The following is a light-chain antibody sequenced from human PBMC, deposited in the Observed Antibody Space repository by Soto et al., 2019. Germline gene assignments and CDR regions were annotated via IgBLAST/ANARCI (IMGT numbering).Light chain of an antibody. CDR1: EAVXSN. J-gene: IGKJ5*01. Sequence: VMTKCPDTLSVSPGERATLACRASEAVXSNFAWDEQKPGQAPRVLIXAPSTRATAIPARFIGSGSGKASTLTIISMKSEEFEVYYCQQYNNWPTITFGQGTRLEIK. CDR2: APS. CDR3: QQYNNWPTIT. V-gene: IGKV3D-15*01.